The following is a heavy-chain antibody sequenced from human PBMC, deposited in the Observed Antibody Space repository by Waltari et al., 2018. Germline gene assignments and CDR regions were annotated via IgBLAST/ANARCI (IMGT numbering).Heavy chain of an antibody. CDR2: INAGNGNT. CDR3: AGSSGWYYGAFDI. Sequence: QVQLVQSGAEVKKPGASVKVSCKASGYTFTSYAMHWVRQAPGQRLEWMGWINAGNGNTKYSQKFQGRVTITRDTSASKAYMERSSLRSEDTAVYYCAGSSGWYYGAFDIWGQGTMVTVSS. J-gene: IGHJ3*02. CDR1: GYTFTSYA. V-gene: IGHV1-3*01. D-gene: IGHD6-19*01.